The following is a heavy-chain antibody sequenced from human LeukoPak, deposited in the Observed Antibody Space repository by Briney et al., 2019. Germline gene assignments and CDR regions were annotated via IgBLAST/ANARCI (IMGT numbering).Heavy chain of an antibody. CDR2: INPSGGST. J-gene: IGHJ6*02. CDR3: ARSYYSNSEYYYYYYGMDV. CDR1: GYTFTSYY. D-gene: IGHD4-11*01. V-gene: IGHV1-46*01. Sequence: ASVKVSCKASGYTFTSYYMHWVRQAPGQGLEWMGIINPSGGSTSYAQKFQGRVTMTRNTSISTAYMELSSLRSEDTAVYYCARSYYSNSEYYYYYYGMDVWGQGTTVTVSS.